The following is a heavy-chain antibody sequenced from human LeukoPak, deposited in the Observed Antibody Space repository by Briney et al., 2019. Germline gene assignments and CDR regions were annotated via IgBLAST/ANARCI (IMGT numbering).Heavy chain of an antibody. CDR3: AKGSSGYFFDL. J-gene: IGHJ4*02. V-gene: IGHV3-23*01. D-gene: IGHD3-22*01. CDR2: ISNDGGGI. Sequence: PGGSLRLSCAASGFIFNNYGLVWVRQAPGKGLEWVSAISNDGGGITYADFVKGRFTISRDNSKNTLFLQMDSLRAEDTALYYCAKGSSGYFFDLWGQGTLVTVSS. CDR1: GFIFNNYG.